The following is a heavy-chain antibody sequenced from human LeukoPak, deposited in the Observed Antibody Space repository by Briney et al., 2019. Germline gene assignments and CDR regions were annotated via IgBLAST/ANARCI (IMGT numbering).Heavy chain of an antibody. V-gene: IGHV1-18*01. CDR3: ARVPSLTMGDDAFDI. Sequence: ASVKVSCKASGYTFTSYGISWVRQAPGQGLEWMGWISAYNGNTNYAQKLQGRVTMTTDTSTSTAYMELRSLRSDDTAVYYCARVPSLTMGDDAFDIWSQGTMVTVSS. D-gene: IGHD3-10*01. CDR2: ISAYNGNT. CDR1: GYTFTSYG. J-gene: IGHJ3*02.